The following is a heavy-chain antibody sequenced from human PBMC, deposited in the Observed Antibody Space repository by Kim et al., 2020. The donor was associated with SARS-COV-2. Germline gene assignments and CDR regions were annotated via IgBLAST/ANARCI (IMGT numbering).Heavy chain of an antibody. Sequence: ASVKVSCKVSGYTLTELSMHWVRQAPGKGLSGWEVFDPEDGETIYAQKFQGRVTMTEDTSTDTAYMELSSLRSEDTAVYYCATHPPYCSSTSCYYYGMDVWGQGTTVTVSS. J-gene: IGHJ6*02. CDR2: FDPEDGET. CDR3: ATHPPYCSSTSCYYYGMDV. D-gene: IGHD2-2*01. CDR1: GYTLTELS. V-gene: IGHV1-24*01.